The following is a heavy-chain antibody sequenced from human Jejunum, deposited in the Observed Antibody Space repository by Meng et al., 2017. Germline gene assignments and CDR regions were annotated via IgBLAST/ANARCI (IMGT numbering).Heavy chain of an antibody. J-gene: IGHJ3*02. D-gene: IGHD5-24*01. Sequence: SETLSLTCTVSGGSMSGSYWSWIRQPPGKGLEWIAYIYYTGSPNYNPSLKSRVTISVDTSKNQFSLKLSSVTAADTAVYYCARVPIKMSTFKASDIWGQGTMVTVSS. CDR2: IYYTGSP. V-gene: IGHV4-59*13. CDR1: GGSMSGSY. CDR3: ARVPIKMSTFKASDI.